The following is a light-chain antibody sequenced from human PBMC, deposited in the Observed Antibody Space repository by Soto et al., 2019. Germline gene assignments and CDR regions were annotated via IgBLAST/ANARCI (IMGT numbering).Light chain of an antibody. J-gene: IGLJ1*01. CDR1: SSNIGNNF. V-gene: IGLV1-51*01. CDR3: GSWDSSMTYV. Sequence: QSVLTQPPSVSAAPGQKVTISCSGSSSNIGNNFVTWYQQLPGTAPKLLIYDNNKRPSGIPDRFSGSQSGTSATLGITGLQTGDEAVYYCGSWDSSMTYVFVPGTTLTVL. CDR2: DNN.